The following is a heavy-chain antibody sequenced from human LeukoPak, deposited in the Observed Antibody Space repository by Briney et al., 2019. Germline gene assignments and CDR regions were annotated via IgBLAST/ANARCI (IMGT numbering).Heavy chain of an antibody. J-gene: IGHJ1*01. V-gene: IGHV3-30*04. CDR2: VSYDGSNK. CDR1: GFTFSSYA. D-gene: IGHD6-19*01. Sequence: PGGSLRLSCAASGFTFSSYAMHWVRQAPGKGLEWVAVVSYDGSNKYYADSVKGRFTISRDNPKNTLYLQMNSLRAEDTAVYYCAREHVAGKGSYFQHWGQGTLVTVSS. CDR3: AREHVAGKGSYFQH.